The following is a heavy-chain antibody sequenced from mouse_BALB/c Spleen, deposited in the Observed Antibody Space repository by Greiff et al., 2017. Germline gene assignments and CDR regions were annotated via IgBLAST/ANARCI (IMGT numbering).Heavy chain of an antibody. J-gene: IGHJ2*01. CDR2: ISYSGST. V-gene: IGHV3-2*02. D-gene: IGHD4-1*01. CDR1: GYSITSDYA. CDR3: ARKKELGYFDY. Sequence: EVKLMESGPGLVKPSQSLSLTCTVTGYSITSDYAWNWIRQFPGNKLEWMGYISYSGSTSYNPSLKSRISITRDTSKNQFFLQLNSVTTEDTATYYSARKKELGYFDYWGQGTTLTVSS.